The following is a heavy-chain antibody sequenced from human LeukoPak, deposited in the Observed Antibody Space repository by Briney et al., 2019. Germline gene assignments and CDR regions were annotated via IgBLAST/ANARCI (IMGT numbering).Heavy chain of an antibody. Sequence: GGSLRLSCAASGFTFSSYAMSWVRQAPGKGLEWVSAFSGSGYSAYYADSVKGRFTISRDNSKNTLFLQMNSLRAEDTAVYYCAKDALRAVPYYFDYWGQGTLVTVSS. J-gene: IGHJ4*02. D-gene: IGHD3-10*01. V-gene: IGHV3-23*01. CDR1: GFTFSSYA. CDR3: AKDALRAVPYYFDY. CDR2: FSGSGYSA.